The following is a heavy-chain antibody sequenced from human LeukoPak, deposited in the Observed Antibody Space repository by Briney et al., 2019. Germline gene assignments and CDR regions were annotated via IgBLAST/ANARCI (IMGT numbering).Heavy chain of an antibody. V-gene: IGHV4-34*01. CDR2: INHSGST. Sequence: PSETLSLTCAVYGGSFSGYYWSWIRQPPGKGLEWMGEINHSGSTNYNPSLKSRVTISVDTSKNQSSLTLSSVTAADTAVYYCARHFMKVGSGHQSHYFDYWGQGTLVTVSS. J-gene: IGHJ4*02. D-gene: IGHD3-10*01. CDR3: ARHFMKVGSGHQSHYFDY. CDR1: GGSFSGYY.